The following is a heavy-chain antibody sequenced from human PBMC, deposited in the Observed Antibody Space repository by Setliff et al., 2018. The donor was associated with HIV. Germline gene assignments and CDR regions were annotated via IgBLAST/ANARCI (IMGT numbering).Heavy chain of an antibody. D-gene: IGHD6-19*01. J-gene: IGHJ4*02. CDR2: ITVGDGNT. CDR3: ARVPYSSGY. V-gene: IGHV1-3*01. CDR1: GYTFTSYA. Sequence: ASVKVSCKASGYTFTSYAIHWVRQAPGQRLEWMGWITVGDGNTKYSQKFQGRVTITRDTSASTAYMELSSLRSEDTAVYYCARVPYSSGYWGQGTLVTVSS.